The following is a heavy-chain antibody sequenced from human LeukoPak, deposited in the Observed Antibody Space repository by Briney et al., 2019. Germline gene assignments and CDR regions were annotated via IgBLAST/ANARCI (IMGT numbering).Heavy chain of an antibody. CDR1: GFTFSSYT. Sequence: GGSLRLSCAASGFTFSSYTMSWVRQAPGKGLEWVSTITTSDGDTYYADSVKGRFTVSRDNSKNTLYLQMNSLRAEDTAVYDCAKDGGLWVSAHWGDSWGRGTLVTVSS. CDR3: AKDGGLWVSAHWGDS. J-gene: IGHJ4*02. D-gene: IGHD7-27*01. CDR2: ITTSDGDT. V-gene: IGHV3-23*01.